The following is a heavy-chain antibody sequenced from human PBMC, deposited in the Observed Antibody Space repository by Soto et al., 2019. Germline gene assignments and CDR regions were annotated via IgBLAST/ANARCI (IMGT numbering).Heavy chain of an antibody. Sequence: GSLRLSCAASGFAFSSYAMHWVRQAPGKGLEWVAVISYDGSNKYYADSVKGRFTISRDNSKNTLYLQMNSLRAEDTAVYYCARVLAAVAVVGVHDAFDIWGQGTMVTVSS. CDR1: GFAFSSYA. CDR2: ISYDGSNK. D-gene: IGHD6-19*01. J-gene: IGHJ3*02. CDR3: ARVLAAVAVVGVHDAFDI. V-gene: IGHV3-30*04.